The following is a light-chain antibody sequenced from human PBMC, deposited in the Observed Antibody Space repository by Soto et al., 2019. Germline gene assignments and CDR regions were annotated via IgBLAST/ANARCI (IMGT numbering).Light chain of an antibody. CDR2: ENN. Sequence: QSVLTQPPSVSAAPGQKVTISCSGSSSNIGNNYVSWYQQRPGTAPKLLIYENNKRPSGIPDRFSGSKSGTSATLGITGLQTGDEADYYCGTWDSSLSAHYVFGTGTKVTVL. CDR3: GTWDSSLSAHYV. V-gene: IGLV1-51*02. CDR1: SSNIGNNY. J-gene: IGLJ1*01.